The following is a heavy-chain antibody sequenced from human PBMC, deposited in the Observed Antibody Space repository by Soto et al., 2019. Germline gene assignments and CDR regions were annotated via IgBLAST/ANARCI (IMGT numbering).Heavy chain of an antibody. Sequence: GESLKISCKGSGYSFTSYWIGWVRQMPGKGLGWMGIIYPGDSDTRYSPSFQGQVTISADKSISTAYLQWSSLKASDTAMYYCARDSVYCTNGVCFIYGMDVWGQGTTVTVSS. CDR2: IYPGDSDT. V-gene: IGHV5-51*01. D-gene: IGHD2-8*01. CDR1: GYSFTSYW. J-gene: IGHJ6*02. CDR3: ARDSVYCTNGVCFIYGMDV.